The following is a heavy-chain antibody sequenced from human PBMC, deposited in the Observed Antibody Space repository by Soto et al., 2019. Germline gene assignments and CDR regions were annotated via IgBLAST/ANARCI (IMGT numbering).Heavy chain of an antibody. D-gene: IGHD3-22*01. CDR1: GRSDNNYY. CDR2: IYYSGST. V-gene: IGHV4-59*02. Sequence: PSETLSLTCTVPGRSDNNYYWSWIRKPPGKGLDWIAYIYYSGSTSYNPSLKSRVTLSLDTSKNQFSLKLSSVTAADTAVYYCARTYDDSGPNSGGYGFDIWGPGTMVT. CDR3: ARTYDDSGPNSGGYGFDI. J-gene: IGHJ3*02.